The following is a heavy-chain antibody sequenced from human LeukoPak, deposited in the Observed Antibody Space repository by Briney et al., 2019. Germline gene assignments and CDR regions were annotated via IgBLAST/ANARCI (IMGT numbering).Heavy chain of an antibody. CDR1: GYTFTGYY. J-gene: IGHJ4*02. CDR2: INPNSGGT. D-gene: IGHD1-26*01. V-gene: IGHV1-2*02. Sequence: PSASVKVSCKASGYTFTGYYMHWVRQAPGQGLEWMGWINPNSGGTNYAQKFQGRVTMTRDTSISTAYVELSRLRSDDTAVYYCARLDHVGAREVPHSWGQGTLVTVSS. CDR3: ARLDHVGAREVPHS.